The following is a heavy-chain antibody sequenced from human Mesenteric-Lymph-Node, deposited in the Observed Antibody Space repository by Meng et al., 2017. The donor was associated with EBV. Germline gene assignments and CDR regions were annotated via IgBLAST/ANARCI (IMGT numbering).Heavy chain of an antibody. Sequence: QVQLVQSGAGLEKPGASVQPSCNAPVYRFHTYGIHWVRQAPGIGLEWLSGISVYNGNTKYGQNLQGRVTVTTDTSTSTAYMELRSLRSDDTAVYYCARESSSMTGAGTFDYWGQGTLVTVSS. CDR3: ARESSSMTGAGTFDY. J-gene: IGHJ4*02. CDR2: ISVYNGNT. D-gene: IGHD6-13*01. V-gene: IGHV1-18*01. CDR1: VYRFHTYG.